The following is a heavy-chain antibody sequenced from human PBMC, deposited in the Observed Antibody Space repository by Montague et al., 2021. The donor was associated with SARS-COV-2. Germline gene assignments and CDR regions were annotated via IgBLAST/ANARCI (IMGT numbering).Heavy chain of an antibody. CDR2: MSYSGSS. D-gene: IGHD6-13*01. CDR3: ARLLAATGHFDF. Sequence: MSYSGSSYYNPSLRRRLTISVDTSKNQFSLRLSSVTAADTAVYCCARLLAATGHFDFWGQGTLVTVSS. J-gene: IGHJ4*02. V-gene: IGHV4-39*01.